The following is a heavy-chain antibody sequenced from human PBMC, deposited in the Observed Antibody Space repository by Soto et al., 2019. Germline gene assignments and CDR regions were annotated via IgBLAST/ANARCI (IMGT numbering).Heavy chain of an antibody. CDR3: AKGVQLVPYYYYGMDV. D-gene: IGHD6-13*01. Sequence: EVQLVESGGGLVQPGGSLRLSCAASGFTFSSYAMSWVRQAPGKGLEWVSAISGSGGSTYYADSVKGRFTISRDNSKNTLYLQMNSLRAEDTAVYYCAKGVQLVPYYYYGMDVWGQGTTVTVSS. CDR1: GFTFSSYA. V-gene: IGHV3-23*04. CDR2: ISGSGGST. J-gene: IGHJ6*02.